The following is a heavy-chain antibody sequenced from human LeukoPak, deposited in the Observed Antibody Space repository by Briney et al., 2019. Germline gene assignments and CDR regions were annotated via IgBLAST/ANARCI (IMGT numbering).Heavy chain of an antibody. CDR2: INYSGAT. Sequence: SETLSLPCTVSGDSISNYYWSWIRKPPGKGLEWIGYINYSGATNYNPSLKSRVTISVDTSKNQFSLKLSSVTAADTAVYYCARGRSGSYSEFDYWGQGTLVTVSS. D-gene: IGHD1-26*01. V-gene: IGHV4-59*01. CDR1: GDSISNYY. CDR3: ARGRSGSYSEFDY. J-gene: IGHJ4*02.